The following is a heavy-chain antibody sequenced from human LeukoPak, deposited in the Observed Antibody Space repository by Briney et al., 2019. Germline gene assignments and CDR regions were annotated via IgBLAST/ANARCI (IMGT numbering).Heavy chain of an antibody. D-gene: IGHD1-26*01. CDR1: GGSISSYY. V-gene: IGHV4-4*09. J-gene: IGHJ6*03. CDR2: IYTSGST. CDR3: ARPLPPSGSYSYYYYYMDV. Sequence: SETLSLTCTVSGGSISSYYWSWIRQPPGKGLEWIGSIYTSGSTNYKPSLKSRVTISVDTSKNQFSLKLTSVTAADTAVYYCARPLPPSGSYSYYYYYMDVWGKGTTVTVSS.